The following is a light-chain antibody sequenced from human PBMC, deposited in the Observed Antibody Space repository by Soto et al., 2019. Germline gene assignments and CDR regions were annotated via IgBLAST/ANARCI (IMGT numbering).Light chain of an antibody. V-gene: IGKV1-5*01. CDR2: DAS. Sequence: ETPMDLSLSTLSTPVRDRVSITCRASQSISRWLAWYQQKPGKAPKLLIYDASSLESGVPSRFSGSGSGTEFTLTISSLQPDDFATYYCQQYNTFSTFGQGSKVDIK. CDR3: QQYNTFST. CDR1: QSISRW. J-gene: IGKJ1*01.